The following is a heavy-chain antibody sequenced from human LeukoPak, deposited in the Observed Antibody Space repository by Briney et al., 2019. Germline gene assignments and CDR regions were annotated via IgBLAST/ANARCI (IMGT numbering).Heavy chain of an antibody. CDR2: ISYDGSNK. J-gene: IGHJ4*02. CDR1: GFTFSSYA. Sequence: GRSLRLSCAASGFTFSSYAMHWVRLAPGKGLEWVAVISYDGSNKYYADSVKGRFTISRDNSKNTLYLQMNGLRAEDTAVYYCARATYYYDSSGYYPLDDYWGQGTLVTVSS. CDR3: ARATYYYDSSGYYPLDDY. V-gene: IGHV3-30-3*01. D-gene: IGHD3-22*01.